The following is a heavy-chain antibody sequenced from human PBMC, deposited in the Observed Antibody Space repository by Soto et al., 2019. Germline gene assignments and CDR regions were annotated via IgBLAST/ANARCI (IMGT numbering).Heavy chain of an antibody. V-gene: IGHV3-74*01. CDR3: ARAGRARYCSGGSCRGRYYYYGMDV. D-gene: IGHD2-15*01. Sequence: GSLRLSCAASGFTFSSYWMHWVRQAPGKGLVWVSRINSDGSSTSYADSVKGRFTISRDNAKNTLYLQMNSLRAEDTAVYYCARAGRARYCSGGSCRGRYYYYGMDVWGQGTTVTVSS. CDR2: INSDGSST. J-gene: IGHJ6*02. CDR1: GFTFSSYW.